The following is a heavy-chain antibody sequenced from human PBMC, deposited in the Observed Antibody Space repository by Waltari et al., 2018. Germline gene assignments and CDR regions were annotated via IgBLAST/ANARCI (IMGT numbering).Heavy chain of an antibody. CDR2: IYYSGST. CDR1: GGSISSYY. CDR3: ARLHEFGNFDY. J-gene: IGHJ4*02. V-gene: IGHV4-59*08. Sequence: QVQLQESGPGLVKPSETLSLTCTVSGGSISSYYWSWIRQPPGKGLEWSGYIYYSGSTNYNPSLKSRVTISVDTSKNQFSLKLSSVTAADTAVYYCARLHEFGNFDYWGQGTLVTVSS. D-gene: IGHD3-16*01.